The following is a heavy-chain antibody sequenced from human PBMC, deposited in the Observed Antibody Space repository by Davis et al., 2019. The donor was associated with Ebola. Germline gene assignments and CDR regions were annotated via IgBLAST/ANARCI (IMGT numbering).Heavy chain of an antibody. D-gene: IGHD3-10*01. J-gene: IGHJ4*02. CDR2: IYLGDSDT. Sequence: ESPKIPRKGPGYSFTGYCIAWVRQMPGKGLEWMGSIYLGDSDTRYSPSFQGQVTIPADKSINTAYLQWDSLKPSDSAIFYCARHVTSSRSYSFTPGDYWGQGTLVTVSS. V-gene: IGHV5-51*01. CDR1: GYSFTGYC. CDR3: ARHVTSSRSYSFTPGDY.